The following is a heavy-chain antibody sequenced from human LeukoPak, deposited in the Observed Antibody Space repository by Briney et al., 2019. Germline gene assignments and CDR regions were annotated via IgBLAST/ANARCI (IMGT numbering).Heavy chain of an antibody. J-gene: IGHJ4*02. Sequence: GRSLRLSCAASGFTFSSYAMSCVRQASGKGLEWVSGIVASGGGGTYYADSVEGRFTISRDNPKNKLYLQMNSLRAEDTAVYYCAKDVRVGGFDYWGQGTLVTVSS. CDR1: GFTFSSYA. CDR3: AKDVRVGGFDY. V-gene: IGHV3-23*01. CDR2: IVASGGGGT. D-gene: IGHD1-26*01.